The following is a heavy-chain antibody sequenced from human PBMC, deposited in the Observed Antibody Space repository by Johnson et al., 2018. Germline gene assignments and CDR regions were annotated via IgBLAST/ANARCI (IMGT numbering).Heavy chain of an antibody. V-gene: IGHV3-33*01. CDR1: GFTFSSYG. CDR3: ARDPYFDTGYYYYYMDV. J-gene: IGHJ6*03. CDR2: IWYDGSNK. D-gene: IGHD3-9*01. Sequence: QVQLVESGGGVVQPGRSLRLSCAASGFTFSSYGMHWVRQAPGKGLEWVAVIWYDGSNKYYADSVKGRFTISRDNSKNTLYLQMNSLRAEETAGYYCARDPYFDTGYYYYYMDVWGKGTTVTVSS.